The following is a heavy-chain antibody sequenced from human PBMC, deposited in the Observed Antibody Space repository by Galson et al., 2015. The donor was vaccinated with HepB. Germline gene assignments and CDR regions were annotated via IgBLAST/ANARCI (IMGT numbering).Heavy chain of an antibody. Sequence: TLSLTCTVSGGSISSGGYYWSWIRQHPGKGLEWIGYIYYSGSTYYNPSLKSRVTISVDTSKSQFSLKLSSVTAADTAVYYCARDAGGYCSGGSCARAFDYWGQGTLVTVSS. V-gene: IGHV4-31*03. CDR1: GGSISSGGYY. J-gene: IGHJ4*02. CDR2: IYYSGST. D-gene: IGHD2-15*01. CDR3: ARDAGGYCSGGSCARAFDY.